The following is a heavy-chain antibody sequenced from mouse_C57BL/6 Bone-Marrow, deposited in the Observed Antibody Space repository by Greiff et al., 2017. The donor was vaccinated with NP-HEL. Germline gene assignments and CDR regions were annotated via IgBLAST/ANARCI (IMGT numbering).Heavy chain of an antibody. V-gene: IGHV5-12*01. CDR3: ARHSYDYDAYFDV. CDR2: ISNGGGST. Sequence: EVKVVESGGGLVQPGGSLKLSCAASGFTFSDYYMYWVRQTPEKRLEWVAYISNGGGSTYYPDTVKGRFTISRDNAKNTLYLQMSRLKSEDTAMYYCARHSYDYDAYFDVWGTGTTVTVSS. CDR1: GFTFSDYY. D-gene: IGHD2-4*01. J-gene: IGHJ1*03.